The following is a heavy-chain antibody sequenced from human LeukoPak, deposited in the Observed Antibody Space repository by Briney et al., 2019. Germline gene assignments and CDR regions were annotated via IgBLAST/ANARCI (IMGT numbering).Heavy chain of an antibody. Sequence: PSQTLSLTCTVSGGSISSGGYYWSWIRQHPGKGLEWIGYIYYSGSPYYNPSLKGRVTISLDTSKNQFSLKLSSVTAADTAVYYCARGIARNDSAFDIWGQGTMVTVSS. D-gene: IGHD1-1*01. CDR3: ARGIARNDSAFDI. J-gene: IGHJ3*02. CDR1: GGSISSGGYY. CDR2: IYYSGSP. V-gene: IGHV4-31*03.